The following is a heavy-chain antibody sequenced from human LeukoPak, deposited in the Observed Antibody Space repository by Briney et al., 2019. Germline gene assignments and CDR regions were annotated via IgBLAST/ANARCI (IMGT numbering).Heavy chain of an antibody. CDR3: ARGRGTRSYYYYYGMDV. CDR2: INHSGST. D-gene: IGHD1-1*01. CDR1: GGSFSGYY. Sequence: SETLSLTCAVYGGSFSGYYWSWIRQPPGKGLEWIGEINHSGSTNYNPSLESRVTISVDTSKNQFSLKLSSVTAADTAVYYCARGRGTRSYYYYYGMDVWGQGTTVTVSS. V-gene: IGHV4-34*01. J-gene: IGHJ6*02.